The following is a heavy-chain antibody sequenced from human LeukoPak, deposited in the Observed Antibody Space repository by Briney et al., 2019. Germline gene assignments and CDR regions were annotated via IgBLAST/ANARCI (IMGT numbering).Heavy chain of an antibody. J-gene: IGHJ5*02. CDR1: GGSISSSSYY. D-gene: IGHD3-10*01. Sequence: SETLSLTCTVSGGSISSSSYYWGWIRQPPGKGLEWIGSIYYSGSTYYNPSLKSRVTISVDTSKNQFSLKLSSVTAADTAVYYCARVGVRGLLNFFRIVNWFDPWGQGTLVTVSS. V-gene: IGHV4-39*07. CDR3: ARVGVRGLLNFFRIVNWFDP. CDR2: IYYSGST.